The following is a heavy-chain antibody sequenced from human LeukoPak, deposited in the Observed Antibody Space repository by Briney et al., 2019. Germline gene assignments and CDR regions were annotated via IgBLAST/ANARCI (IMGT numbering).Heavy chain of an antibody. CDR3: ARGGSSSSWYWYY. Sequence: GGSLRLSCATSGFTFSSFGINWVRQAPGKGLEWVSSISSSGNYIYYADSVKGRFTISRDNAKNSLYLQMNSLRVDDTAVYYCARGGSSSSWYWYYWGQGTLVTVSS. J-gene: IGHJ4*02. V-gene: IGHV3-21*01. D-gene: IGHD6-13*01. CDR2: ISSSGNYI. CDR1: GFTFSSFG.